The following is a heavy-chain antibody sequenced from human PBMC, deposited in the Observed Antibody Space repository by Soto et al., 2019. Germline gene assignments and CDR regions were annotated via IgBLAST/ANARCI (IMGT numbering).Heavy chain of an antibody. CDR2: ISGSGGST. J-gene: IGHJ4*02. V-gene: IGHV3-23*01. Sequence: GGSLRLSCAASGFTFSSYAMSWVRQAPGKGLEWVSAISGSGGSTYYADSVKGRFTISRDNSKNTLYLQMNSLRAEDTAVYYCAERGYYYDSSGYYDDYWGQGTLVTVSS. CDR3: AERGYYYDSSGYYDDY. CDR1: GFTFSSYA. D-gene: IGHD3-22*01.